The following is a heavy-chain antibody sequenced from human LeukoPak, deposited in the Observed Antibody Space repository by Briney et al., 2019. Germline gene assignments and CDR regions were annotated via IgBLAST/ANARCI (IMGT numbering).Heavy chain of an antibody. Sequence: GGSLRLSCAASGFTFSSYAMHWGRQAPGKGLEWVAVISYDGSNKYYADSVKGRFTISRDNSKNTPYLQMNSLGAEDTAVYYCARDNLRDWGQGTLVIVSS. CDR2: ISYDGSNK. V-gene: IGHV3-30-3*01. D-gene: IGHD1-14*01. CDR3: ARDNLRD. J-gene: IGHJ4*02. CDR1: GFTFSSYA.